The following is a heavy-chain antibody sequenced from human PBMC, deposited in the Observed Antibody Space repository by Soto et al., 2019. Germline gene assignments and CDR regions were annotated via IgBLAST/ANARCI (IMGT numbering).Heavy chain of an antibody. V-gene: IGHV3-23*01. J-gene: IGHJ4*02. CDR3: VTAVRTRLDN. CDR1: GFTVSSNFA. CDR2: IRQSGDRS. D-gene: IGHD3-10*01. Sequence: GGSLRLSCAASGFTVSSNFAMYWVRRAPGKGLEWVSSIRQSGDRSSYADSAKGRFTISRDSSKNTLYLQMNGLRLDDTAVYYCVTAVRTRLDNWGPGTLVTVSS.